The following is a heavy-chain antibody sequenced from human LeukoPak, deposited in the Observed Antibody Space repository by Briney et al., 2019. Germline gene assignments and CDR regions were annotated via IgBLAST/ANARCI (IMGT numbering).Heavy chain of an antibody. Sequence: GASLKISSRGSGSRFISYWIGWVRQMPGKGPEGMVIIYPGDSDIKYSPSFEGQVTISADKSNSTAYLKWSSLKASDTAMYYSARRSSSGGYYFDYWGQGTLVTVSS. D-gene: IGHD1-1*01. J-gene: IGHJ4*02. CDR1: GSRFISYW. V-gene: IGHV5-51*01. CDR3: ARRSSSGGYYFDY. CDR2: IYPGDSDI.